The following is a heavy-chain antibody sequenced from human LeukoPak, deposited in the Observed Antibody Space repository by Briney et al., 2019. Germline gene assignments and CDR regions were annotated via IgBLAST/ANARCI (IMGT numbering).Heavy chain of an antibody. V-gene: IGHV4-39*01. D-gene: IGHD4-23*01. J-gene: IGHJ4*02. CDR2: IYYGGTN. Sequence: PWETLSLTCTVSGGSISSWTYYWGWIRQPPGKGLEWIGTIYYGGTNYYNPSLKSRVTISVDTSKNQFSLNLNSVTAADTAVYYCAYGSNSAADHWGQGTLVTVSS. CDR3: AYGSNSAADH. CDR1: GGSISSWTYY.